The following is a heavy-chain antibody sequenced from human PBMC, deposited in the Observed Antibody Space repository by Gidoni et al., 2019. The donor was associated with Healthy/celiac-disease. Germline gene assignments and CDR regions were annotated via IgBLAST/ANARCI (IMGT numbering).Heavy chain of an antibody. J-gene: IGHJ4*02. CDR1: GFTFSSYA. Sequence: EVQLLESGGGLVQPGGSLILSCSCSGFTFSSYAMSWVRQAPGKGLEWVSAISGSGGSKYYADSVKGRFTISRDNSKNTLYLQMNSLRAEDTAVYYCAKDHLNYYDSSGYSDWGQGTLVTVSS. V-gene: IGHV3-23*01. CDR2: ISGSGGSK. CDR3: AKDHLNYYDSSGYSD. D-gene: IGHD3-22*01.